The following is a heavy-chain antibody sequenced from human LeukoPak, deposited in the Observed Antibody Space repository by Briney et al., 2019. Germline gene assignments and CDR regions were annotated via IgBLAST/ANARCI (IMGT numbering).Heavy chain of an antibody. V-gene: IGHV3-30*18. CDR2: ISYDGSNK. CDR3: AKDRRIAAAGYYFDY. Sequence: GRSLRLFCAASGFTFSSYGMHWVRQATGKGLEWVAVISYDGSNKYYADSVKGRFTISRDNSKNTLYLQMNSLRAEDTAVYYCAKDRRIAAAGYYFDYGGQGTLVTVSS. J-gene: IGHJ4*02. CDR1: GFTFSSYG. D-gene: IGHD6-13*01.